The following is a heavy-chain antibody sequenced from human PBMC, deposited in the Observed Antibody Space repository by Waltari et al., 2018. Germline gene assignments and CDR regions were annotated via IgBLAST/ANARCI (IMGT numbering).Heavy chain of an antibody. CDR1: GCAFATYG. V-gene: IGHV3-23*04. J-gene: IGHJ4*02. D-gene: IGHD1-26*01. Sequence: EVRLVESGGGLVQPGGSVRLCCAASGCAFATYGMSWVRQAPGKGLECVASISGSGGTTYYADTVKGRFTMSKDNSKNTLFLQMNSLRVDDTADYYCAKSSGSYYEVFDYWGRGTLVTVSS. CDR3: AKSSGSYYEVFDY. CDR2: ISGSGGTT.